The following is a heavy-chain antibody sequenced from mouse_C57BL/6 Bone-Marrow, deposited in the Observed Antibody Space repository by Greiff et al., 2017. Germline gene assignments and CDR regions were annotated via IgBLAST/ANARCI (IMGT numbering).Heavy chain of an antibody. CDR2: ISSGGSYT. Sequence: EVNLVESGGDLVKPGGSLKLSCAASGFTFSSYGMSWVRQTPDKRLEWVATISSGGSYTYYPDSVKGRFTISRDNAKNTLYLQMSSLKSEDTAMYYCSRQNGRRPWDFDVWGTGTTVTVSS. CDR1: GFTFSSYG. V-gene: IGHV5-6*01. D-gene: IGHD1-1*01. CDR3: SRQNGRRPWDFDV. J-gene: IGHJ1*03.